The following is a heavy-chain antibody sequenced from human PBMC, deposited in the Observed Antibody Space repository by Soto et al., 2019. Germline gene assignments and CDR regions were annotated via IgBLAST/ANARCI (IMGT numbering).Heavy chain of an antibody. V-gene: IGHV1-24*01. D-gene: IGHD3-22*01. Sequence: ASVKVSCKVSGYTLTELSMHWVRQAPGKGLEWMGGFDPEDGETIYAQKFQGRVTMTEDTSTDTAYMELRSLRSDDTAVYYCAREYYDSSGYYGGYYYYYGMDVWGQGTTVTVSS. CDR3: AREYYDSSGYYGGYYYYYGMDV. CDR1: GYTLTELS. CDR2: FDPEDGET. J-gene: IGHJ6*02.